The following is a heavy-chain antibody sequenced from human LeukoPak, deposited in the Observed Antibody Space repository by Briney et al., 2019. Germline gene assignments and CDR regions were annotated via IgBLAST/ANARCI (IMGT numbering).Heavy chain of an antibody. V-gene: IGHV1-2*02. Sequence: GASVKVSCKASGYTFTGYYMHWVRQASGQGLEWMGWINPNSGGTNYAQKFQGRVTMTRDTSISTAYMELSRLRSDDTAVYYCAREKVVVAATEGVAFDIWGQGTMVTVSS. D-gene: IGHD2-15*01. J-gene: IGHJ3*02. CDR1: GYTFTGYY. CDR3: AREKVVVAATEGVAFDI. CDR2: INPNSGGT.